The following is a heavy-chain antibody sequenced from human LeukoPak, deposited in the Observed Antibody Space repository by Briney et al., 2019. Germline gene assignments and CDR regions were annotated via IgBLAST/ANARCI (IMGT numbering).Heavy chain of an antibody. CDR3: AKSDYYDSSGHPSSFEY. CDR1: GFPFSSYS. V-gene: IGHV3-23*01. CDR2: DSGSGGST. D-gene: IGHD3-22*01. J-gene: IGHJ4*02. Sequence: EGSLRLSCAAAGFPFSSYSMSLVRQAPGKGLEWVSADSGSGGSTYYADSVKGRFTISRDNSKNTLYLLMNSLRAEDTAVYYCAKSDYYDSSGHPSSFEYWGQGTLVTVSS.